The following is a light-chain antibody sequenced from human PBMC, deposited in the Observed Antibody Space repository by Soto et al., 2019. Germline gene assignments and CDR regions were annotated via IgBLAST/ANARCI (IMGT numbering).Light chain of an antibody. J-gene: IGKJ4*01. V-gene: IGKV3-11*01. CDR2: EAS. CDR1: QSVGNY. CDR3: QQRSYLVT. Sequence: EIVLTQSPATLSLSPGERATLSCRASQSVGNYLAWYQRKPGQAPRLLIYEASNRATGIPASFSGSGSGTDFTLTISSLEREDFAVYYCQQRSYLVTFGGGTAVEIK.